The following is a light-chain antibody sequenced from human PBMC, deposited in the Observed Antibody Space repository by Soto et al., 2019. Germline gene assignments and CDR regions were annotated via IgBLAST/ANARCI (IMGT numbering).Light chain of an antibody. CDR1: SSDVGGY. CDR3: SSYTSSNTLV. CDR2: EVN. Sequence: QSALTQPASVSGSPGQSITISYTGTSSDVGGYVSWYQQHPGKAPKLMIYEVNNRPSGVSNRFSGSKSGNTASLTISGLQAEDEAHYYCSSYTSSNTLVFGGGTKLTVL. V-gene: IGLV2-14*01. J-gene: IGLJ3*02.